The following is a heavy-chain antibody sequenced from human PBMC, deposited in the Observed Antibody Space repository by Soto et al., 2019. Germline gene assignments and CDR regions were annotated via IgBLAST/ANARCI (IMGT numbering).Heavy chain of an antibody. D-gene: IGHD2-15*01. CDR1: GYSISSGYY. V-gene: IGHV4-38-2*02. J-gene: IGHJ5*02. Sequence: ETLSLTCAVSGYSISSGYYWGWIRQPPGKGLEWIGSIYHSGSTYYNPSLKSRVTISVDTSKNQFSLKLSSVTAADTAVYYCAREIGVVVVAATPVWFDPWGQGTLVTVSS. CDR2: IYHSGST. CDR3: AREIGVVVVAATPVWFDP.